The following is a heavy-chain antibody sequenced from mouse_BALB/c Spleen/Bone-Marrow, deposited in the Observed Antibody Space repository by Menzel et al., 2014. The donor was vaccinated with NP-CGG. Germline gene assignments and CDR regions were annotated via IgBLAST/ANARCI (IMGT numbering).Heavy chain of an antibody. V-gene: IGHV1-54*01. CDR2: INPGSGGT. Sequence: VQGVESGAELVRPGTSVKVSCKASGYAFTNYLIEWVKQRPGQGLEWIGVINPGSGGTNYNEKFKGKATLTADKSSSTAYMQLSSLTSDDSAVYFCARWDYAMDYWGQGTPVTVSS. CDR3: ARWDYAMDY. J-gene: IGHJ4*01. CDR1: GYAFTNYL.